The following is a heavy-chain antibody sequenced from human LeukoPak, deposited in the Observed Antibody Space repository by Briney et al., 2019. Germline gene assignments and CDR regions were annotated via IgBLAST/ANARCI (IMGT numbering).Heavy chain of an antibody. CDR2: IYYSGST. CDR1: GGSISISSYY. V-gene: IGHV4-39*01. CDR3: ARQGAYYDILTGYSSLYYFDY. D-gene: IGHD3-9*01. Sequence: PSETLSLTCTVSGGSISISSYYWGWIRQPPGKGLEWIGSIYYSGSTYYNPSLKSRVTISVDTSKNQFSLKLSSVTAADTAVYYCARQGAYYDILTGYSSLYYFDYWGQGTLVTVSS. J-gene: IGHJ4*02.